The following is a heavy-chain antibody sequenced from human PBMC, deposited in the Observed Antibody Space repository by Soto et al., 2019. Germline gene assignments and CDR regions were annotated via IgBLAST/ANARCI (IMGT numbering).Heavy chain of an antibody. CDR2: TYYRSKWYN. V-gene: IGHV6-1*01. Sequence: SQTLSLTCAISGYSVSTHSDAWNWIRPSPSRGLDWLGRTYYRSKWYNDYAVSVKSRITINPDTSKNKFSLQLNSVTPEDTAVSYCEREATENWNPTHAFYIWGQGTMVTVSS. D-gene: IGHD1-1*01. CDR3: EREATENWNPTHAFYI. CDR1: GYSVSTHSDA. J-gene: IGHJ3*02.